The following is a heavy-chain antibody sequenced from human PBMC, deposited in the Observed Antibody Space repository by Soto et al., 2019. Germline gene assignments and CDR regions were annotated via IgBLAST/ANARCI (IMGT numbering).Heavy chain of an antibody. D-gene: IGHD5-12*01. J-gene: IGHJ6*02. CDR3: AKLVEGGYDFTAPNGMDV. CDR2: ISYDGSNK. V-gene: IGHV3-30*18. CDR1: GFTFSSYG. Sequence: PGGSLRLSCAASGFTFSSYGMHWVRQAPGKGQEWVAVISYDGSNKYYADSVKGRFTISRDNSKNTLYLQMNSLRAEDTAVYYCAKLVEGGYDFTAPNGMDVWGQGTTVTVSS.